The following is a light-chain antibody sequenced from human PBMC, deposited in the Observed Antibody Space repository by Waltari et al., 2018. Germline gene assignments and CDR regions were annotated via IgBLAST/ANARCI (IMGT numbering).Light chain of an antibody. CDR1: LSILHSSENKNQ. CDR3: QQYYSTPFT. J-gene: IGKJ3*01. Sequence: DIVMTQSPDSLSVSLGERATINCKSSLSILHSSENKNQLGWYQQKSRQSPKLLIYGASTRESGVPDRFSGSGSGTDFTLTISSLQTEDVAVYYCQQYYSTPFTFGPGTKVDIK. CDR2: GAS. V-gene: IGKV4-1*01.